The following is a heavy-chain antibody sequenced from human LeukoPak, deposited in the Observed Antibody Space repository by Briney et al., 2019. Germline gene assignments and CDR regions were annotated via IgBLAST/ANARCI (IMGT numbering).Heavy chain of an antibody. CDR2: ISWNSGSI. D-gene: IGHD2-15*01. CDR3: AKGPVVAADDPYYYYGMDV. Sequence: PGGSLRLSCAASGFTFDDYAMHWVRQAPGKGLEWVSGISWNSGSIGYADSVKGRFTISRDDAKNSLYLQMNSLRAEDTALYYCAKGPVVAADDPYYYYGMDVWGQGTTVTVSS. CDR1: GFTFDDYA. V-gene: IGHV3-9*01. J-gene: IGHJ6*02.